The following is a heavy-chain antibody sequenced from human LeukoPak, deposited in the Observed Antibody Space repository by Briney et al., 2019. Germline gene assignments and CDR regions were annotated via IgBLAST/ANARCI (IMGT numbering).Heavy chain of an antibody. CDR2: IHHSEGV. J-gene: IGHJ3*02. V-gene: IGHV4-59*08. Sequence: SETLSLTCSVSGDSIKRAYWTWIRQPPGKEVEWIGHIHHSEGVKYNPSLSSRVTISVDRSKNQFSLRLSSVTAADTAVYYCASSFYEGSGDRWHDAFDIWGQGTMVTVSS. D-gene: IGHD3-22*01. CDR3: ASSFYEGSGDRWHDAFDI. CDR1: GDSIKRAY.